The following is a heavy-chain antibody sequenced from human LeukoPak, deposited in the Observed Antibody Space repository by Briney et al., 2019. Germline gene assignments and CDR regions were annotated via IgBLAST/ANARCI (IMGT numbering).Heavy chain of an antibody. CDR3: ARLENSVIAAAGIDY. CDR2: ISAYNGNT. V-gene: IGHV1-18*01. D-gene: IGHD6-13*01. J-gene: IGHJ4*02. CDR1: GYTFTSYG. Sequence: GASVKVSCKASGYTFTSYGISWVRQAPGQGLEWMGWISAYNGNTNYAQKLQGRVTMTTDTSTSTAYMELRSLRSDDTAVYYCARLENSVIAAAGIDYWGQGTLVTVSS.